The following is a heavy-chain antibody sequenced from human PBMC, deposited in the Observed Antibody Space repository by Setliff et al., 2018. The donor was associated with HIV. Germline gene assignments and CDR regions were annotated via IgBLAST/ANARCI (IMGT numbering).Heavy chain of an antibody. CDR2: INNDGRRT. D-gene: IGHD3-16*01. Sequence: GSLRLSCAASGFTFSTYWMHWVRQAPGKGLVWVSHINNDGRRTTYADSVKGRFTVSRDNAENSLYLQMNSLRAEDTAVYYCARDYVWGRRAFDIWGPGTMVTVSS. J-gene: IGHJ3*02. CDR1: GFTFSTYW. CDR3: ARDYVWGRRAFDI. V-gene: IGHV3-74*03.